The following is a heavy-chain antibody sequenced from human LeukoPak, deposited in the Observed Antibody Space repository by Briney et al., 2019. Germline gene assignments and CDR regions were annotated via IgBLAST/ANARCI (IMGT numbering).Heavy chain of an antibody. J-gene: IGHJ6*03. V-gene: IGHV4-34*01. D-gene: IGHD1-14*01. CDR2: INHLGNT. Sequence: SETLSLTCAVYGGSFSGYYWSWIRQPPGKGLEWIGEINHLGNTNYNPSLRSRVTTSIDTSKNQFSLKLISVTAADTAVYYCARGGRVNKNFYYFMDVWDKGTTVTVFS. CDR1: GGSFSGYY. CDR3: ARGGRVNKNFYYFMDV.